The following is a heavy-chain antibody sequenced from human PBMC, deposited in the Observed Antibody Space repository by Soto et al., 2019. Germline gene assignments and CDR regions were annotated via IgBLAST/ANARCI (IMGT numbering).Heavy chain of an antibody. D-gene: IGHD6-13*01. J-gene: IGHJ4*02. V-gene: IGHV4-34*01. CDR3: ARVGTAAGTAVRTEYFDY. CDR1: GGSFSGYY. Sequence: SETLSLTCAVYGGSFSGYYWSWIRQPPGKGLEWIGEINHSGSTNYNPSLKSRVTISVDTSKNQFSLKLSSVTAADTAVYYCARVGTAAGTAVRTEYFDYWGQGTLDTVSS. CDR2: INHSGST.